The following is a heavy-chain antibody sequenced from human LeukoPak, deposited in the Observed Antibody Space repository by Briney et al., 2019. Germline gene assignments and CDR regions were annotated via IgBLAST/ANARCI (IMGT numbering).Heavy chain of an antibody. D-gene: IGHD3-22*01. J-gene: IGHJ4*02. CDR3: AKDLGSSGYYYIDY. CDR1: GFTFSSYA. V-gene: IGHV3-23*01. Sequence: GESLRLSCAASGFTFSSYAMSWVRQAPGKGLEWVSTISGSGGSTYYADSVKGRFTISRDNSKNTLYLQMNSLKAEDTAVYYCAKDLGSSGYYYIDYWGQGTLVTVSS. CDR2: ISGSGGST.